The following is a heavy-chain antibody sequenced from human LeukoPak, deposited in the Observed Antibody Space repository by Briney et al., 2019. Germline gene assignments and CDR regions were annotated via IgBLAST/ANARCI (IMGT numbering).Heavy chain of an antibody. CDR1: GYSFTSYW. V-gene: IGHV5-10-1*01. D-gene: IGHD2-2*01. J-gene: IGHJ6*04. Sequence: PGESLKISCKGSGYSFTSYWISWVRQMPGKGLEWMGRIDPSDSYTNYSPSFQGHVTISADKSISTAYLQWSSLKASDTAMYYCASLGVVPAAMSPYYYGMDVWGKGTTVTVSS. CDR3: ASLGVVPAAMSPYYYGMDV. CDR2: IDPSDSYT.